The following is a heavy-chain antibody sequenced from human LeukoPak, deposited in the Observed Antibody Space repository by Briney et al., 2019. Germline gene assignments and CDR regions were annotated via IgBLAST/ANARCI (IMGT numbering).Heavy chain of an antibody. CDR2: IKQDGNEK. CDR3: ARALYYSDSSGYCDY. D-gene: IGHD3-22*01. CDR1: GFTFSNYW. V-gene: IGHV3-7*01. J-gene: IGHJ4*02. Sequence: GGSLRLSCAASGFTFSNYWMSWVRQAPGKGVEWVAHIKQDGNEKYYVDSVKGRFTISRDNAKNSLYLQVNSLRAEDTAVYYCARALYYSDSSGYCDYWGQGTLVTVSS.